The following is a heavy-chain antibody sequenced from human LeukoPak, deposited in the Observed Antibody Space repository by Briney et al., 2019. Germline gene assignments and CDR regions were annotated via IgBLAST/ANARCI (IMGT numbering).Heavy chain of an antibody. D-gene: IGHD3-9*01. J-gene: IGHJ4*02. Sequence: PSETLSLTCSVSGDSISLGGHYWGWIRQPPGKGLEWIGSIYYSGSTYYNPSLKSRVTISVDTSKNQFSLKLSSVTAADTAVYYCASRKEVLRYFDWLLQGGYYFDYWGQGTLVTVSS. CDR2: IYYSGST. V-gene: IGHV4-39*01. CDR3: ASRKEVLRYFDWLLQGGYYFDY. CDR1: GDSISLGGHY.